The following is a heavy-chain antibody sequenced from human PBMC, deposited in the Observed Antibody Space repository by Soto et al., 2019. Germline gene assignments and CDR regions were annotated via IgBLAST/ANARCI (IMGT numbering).Heavy chain of an antibody. V-gene: IGHV1-69*01. CDR2: IIPILGAS. Sequence: QVQLVQSGADVKKPGSSVKVSCKASGDTFSNYGISWLRQTPGPGPEWLGGIIPILGASTYAQKFQGRVTITADESTSTAYFHLSRRRSEAAAVYSCARWIVMTFGAVIAPVYYFVQWGHGPLVPVSS. CDR3: ARWIVMTFGAVIAPVYYFVQ. J-gene: IGHJ4*01. D-gene: IGHD3-16*02. CDR1: GDTFSNYG.